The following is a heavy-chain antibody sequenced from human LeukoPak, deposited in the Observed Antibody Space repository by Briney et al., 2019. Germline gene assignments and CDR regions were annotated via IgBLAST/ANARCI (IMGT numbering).Heavy chain of an antibody. CDR3: TTDDCGGDCYFHS. CDR2: IKSKTNGETT. V-gene: IGHV3-15*01. D-gene: IGHD2-21*01. J-gene: IGHJ4*02. CDR1: GFIFSNAW. Sequence: SGVSLRLSCAASGFIFSNAWMSWVRQAPGKGLEWVGRIKSKTNGETTDYTAPLKGRFTISRDDSQNTLYLQMNSLKTEDTAVYYCTTDDCGGDCYFHSWGQGTLVTVSS.